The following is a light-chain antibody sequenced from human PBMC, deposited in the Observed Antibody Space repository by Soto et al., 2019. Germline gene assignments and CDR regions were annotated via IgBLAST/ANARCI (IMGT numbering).Light chain of an antibody. V-gene: IGKV1-5*01. CDR1: QSISSW. Sequence: DIQMTQSPSTLSASVGDRVTITCLASQSISSWLAWYQQKPGKAPKLLIYDASSLESGVPSRFSGSGSGTDFTPTISSLQPDDFAASYCQQYNSYSGTFGQGTKVEIK. CDR2: DAS. CDR3: QQYNSYSGT. J-gene: IGKJ1*01.